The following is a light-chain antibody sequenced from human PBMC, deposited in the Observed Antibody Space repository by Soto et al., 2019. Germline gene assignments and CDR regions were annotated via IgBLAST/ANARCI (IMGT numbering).Light chain of an antibody. V-gene: IGKV3-20*01. CDR3: QHYITSLTT. Sequence: ETVLTQSPATLSLSPGERATLSCRASQRIGSYLVWYQQKPGQAPRLLIYGASRRATGIPDRFIGSGSGTDFTLTISRLEPEDFAVYYCQHYITSLTTFGQGTKV. CDR1: QRIGSY. CDR2: GAS. J-gene: IGKJ1*01.